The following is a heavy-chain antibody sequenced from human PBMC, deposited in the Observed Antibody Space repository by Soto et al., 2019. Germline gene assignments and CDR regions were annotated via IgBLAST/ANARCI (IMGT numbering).Heavy chain of an antibody. CDR3: ARASGYSYGLNYYYYGMDV. CDR1: GGSISSGGYY. Sequence: PSETLSLTCTVSGGSISSGGYYWSWIRQHPGKGLEWIGYIYYSGSTYYNPSLKSRVTISVDTSKNQFSLKLSSVTAADTAVYYCARASGYSYGLNYYYYGMDVWGQGTTVTAP. CDR2: IYYSGST. D-gene: IGHD5-18*01. J-gene: IGHJ6*02. V-gene: IGHV4-31*03.